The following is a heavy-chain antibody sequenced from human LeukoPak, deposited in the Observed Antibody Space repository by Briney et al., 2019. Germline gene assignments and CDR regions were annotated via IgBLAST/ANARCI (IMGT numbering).Heavy chain of an antibody. CDR2: ISSSSSYI. J-gene: IGHJ4*02. CDR1: GFTFSSFT. CDR3: ARDPGAYSSSPIDY. D-gene: IGHD6-6*01. Sequence: GESLRLSCAASGFTFSSFTMNWVRQAPGKGLEWVSSISSSSSYIYSADSVKGRFTISRDNARNSLYLRMNSLRAEDTAVYYCARDPGAYSSSPIDYWGQGTLVTVSS. V-gene: IGHV3-21*01.